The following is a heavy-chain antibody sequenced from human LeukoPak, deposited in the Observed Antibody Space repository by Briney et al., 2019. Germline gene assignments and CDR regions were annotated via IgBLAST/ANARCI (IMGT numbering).Heavy chain of an antibody. CDR2: IYYSGST. CDR3: ARSKYSGSYDGWFDP. D-gene: IGHD1-26*01. V-gene: IGHV4-59*08. J-gene: IGHJ5*02. Sequence: SETLSLTCTVSGGSISSYYWSWIRQPPGKGLEWIGYIYYSGSTNYNPSLKSRVTISVDTSKNQFSLKLSSVTAADTAVYHCARSKYSGSYDGWFDPWGQGTLVTVSS. CDR1: GGSISSYY.